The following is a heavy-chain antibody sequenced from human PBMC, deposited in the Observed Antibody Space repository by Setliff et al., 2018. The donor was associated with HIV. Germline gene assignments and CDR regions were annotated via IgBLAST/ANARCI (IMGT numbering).Heavy chain of an antibody. V-gene: IGHV4-31*03. CDR2: IYYSGST. Sequence: SETLSLTCTVSGGSISSSSYYWSWIRQHPGKGLEWIGCIYYSGSTYYNPSLKSRVTISEDTSKNQFSLKLSSVTAADTAVYYCARDLVAAFDIWGQGTMVTVSS. CDR1: GGSISSSSYY. CDR3: ARDLVAAFDI. J-gene: IGHJ3*02.